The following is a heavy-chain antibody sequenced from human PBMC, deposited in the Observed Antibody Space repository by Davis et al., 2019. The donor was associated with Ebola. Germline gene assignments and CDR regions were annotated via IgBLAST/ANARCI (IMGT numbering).Heavy chain of an antibody. V-gene: IGHV3-30*02. J-gene: IGHJ4*02. D-gene: IGHD3-10*01. Sequence: PGGSLRLSCAASGFTFSSYGMHWVRQAPGKGLEWVAFIRYDGSNKYYADSVKGRFTISRDNSKNTLYLQMSTLRVEDTALYYCAQGGQHYASGSSGFGYWGQGTLVTVSS. CDR3: AQGGQHYASGSSGFGY. CDR1: GFTFSSYG. CDR2: IRYDGSNK.